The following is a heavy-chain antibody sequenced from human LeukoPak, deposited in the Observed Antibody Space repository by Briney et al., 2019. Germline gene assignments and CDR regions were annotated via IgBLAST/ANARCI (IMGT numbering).Heavy chain of an antibody. CDR3: ARRGDGGRSFDY. J-gene: IGHJ4*02. D-gene: IGHD4-23*01. CDR1: VFTVSTNY. V-gene: IGHV3-53*01. Sequence: GGSLRLSCAASVFTVSTNYMSWVRQAPGKGLEWVSIIYSGDSTYYADSVKGRFTISRDNSKNTLHLQVNSLRAEDTALYYCARRGDGGRSFDYWGQGTLVTVSS. CDR2: IYSGDST.